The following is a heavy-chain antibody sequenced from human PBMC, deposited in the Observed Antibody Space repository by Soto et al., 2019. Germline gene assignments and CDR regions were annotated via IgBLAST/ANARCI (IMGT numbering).Heavy chain of an antibody. D-gene: IGHD2-15*01. CDR1: GGSISSYY. V-gene: IGHV4-4*07. Sequence: SETLSLTCAVCGGSISSYYWNWIRQPAEKGLEWIGRIYPSGSTNYTPSLKSRVTMSVDTSKNQISLKLTSVTAADTAVYYCASGAGYSSGPQGDYWGQGTLVTVSS. CDR3: ASGAGYSSGPQGDY. J-gene: IGHJ4*02. CDR2: IYPSGST.